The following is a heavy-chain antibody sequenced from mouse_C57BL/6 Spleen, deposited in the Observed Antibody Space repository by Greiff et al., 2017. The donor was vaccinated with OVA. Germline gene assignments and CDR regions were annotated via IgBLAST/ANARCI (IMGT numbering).Heavy chain of an antibody. V-gene: IGHV1-7*01. Sequence: VQLQQSGAELAKPGASVKLSCKASGYTFTSYWMHWVKQRPGQGLEWIGYINPSSGYTKYNQKFKDKATLTADKSSSTAYMQLSSLTYEDSAVYYCASDDYDERPWFAYWGQGTLVTVSA. D-gene: IGHD2-4*01. CDR2: INPSSGYT. CDR1: GYTFTSYW. CDR3: ASDDYDERPWFAY. J-gene: IGHJ3*01.